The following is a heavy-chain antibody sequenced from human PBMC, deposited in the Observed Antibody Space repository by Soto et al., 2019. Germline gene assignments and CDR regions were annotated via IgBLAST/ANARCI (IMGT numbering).Heavy chain of an antibody. D-gene: IGHD4-4*01. Sequence: PGGYLRLSCAASGFTFSNYAMSWVRQAPGRGLEWVSAISGSGVYTHYADSVKGRFTISRDNSKNTMYLQMKSLRAEDTAVYYCAKGLSSTVPTVLYYFDYWGQGTLVTVSS. J-gene: IGHJ4*02. CDR2: ISGSGVYT. V-gene: IGHV3-23*01. CDR1: GFTFSNYA. CDR3: AKGLSSTVPTVLYYFDY.